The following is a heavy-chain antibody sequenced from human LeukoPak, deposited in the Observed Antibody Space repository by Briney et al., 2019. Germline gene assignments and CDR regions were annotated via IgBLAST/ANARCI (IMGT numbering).Heavy chain of an antibody. D-gene: IGHD4-17*01. CDR2: ISAYNGNT. J-gene: IGHJ6*03. Sequence: ASVKVSCKASGYTFATYGVTWVRRAPGQGLEWVGWISAYNGNTNYAQKLQDRVTMTTDTSTSTAYMELRSLRSDDTAVYYCARTTVRSTYYYYYMDVWGKGTTVTVSS. V-gene: IGHV1-18*01. CDR1: GYTFATYG. CDR3: ARTTVRSTYYYYYMDV.